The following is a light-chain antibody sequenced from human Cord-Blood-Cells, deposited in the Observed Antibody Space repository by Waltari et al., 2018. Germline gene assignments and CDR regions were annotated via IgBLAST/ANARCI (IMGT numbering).Light chain of an antibody. Sequence: FMLTQPHSVSESPGKTVTISCTRSSGSIASKSVKWYHQRPGSAPTTVIYEDNQRPSGVPDRFSGSIDSSSNSASLTISGLKTEDEADYYCQSYDSSNQVFGGGTKLTVL. V-gene: IGLV6-57*03. CDR2: EDN. J-gene: IGLJ3*02. CDR3: QSYDSSNQV. CDR1: SGSIASKS.